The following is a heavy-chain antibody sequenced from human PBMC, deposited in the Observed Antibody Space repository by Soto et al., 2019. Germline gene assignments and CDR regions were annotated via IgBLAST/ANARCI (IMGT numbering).Heavy chain of an antibody. Sequence: QVPLVQSGAEVKKPGASVKVSCKASGYTFTSYDINWVRQATGHGLEWMGWMNPNSGNTGYAQKFQGRVTMTRNTSISTAYMELSSLRSEDTAVYYCARVSVSSIAAPGHAAYYMDVWGKGTTVTVSS. J-gene: IGHJ6*03. D-gene: IGHD6-6*01. CDR3: ARVSVSSIAAPGHAAYYMDV. CDR1: GYTFTSYD. V-gene: IGHV1-8*01. CDR2: MNPNSGNT.